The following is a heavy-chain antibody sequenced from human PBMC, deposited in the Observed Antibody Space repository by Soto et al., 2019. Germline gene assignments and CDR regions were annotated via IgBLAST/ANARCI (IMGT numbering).Heavy chain of an antibody. CDR2: IKSKTEGGIK. CDR3: TTHPVPLVSY. D-gene: IGHD1-20*01. V-gene: IGHV3-15*01. J-gene: IGHJ4*02. Sequence: VSLRLPCAPGAFTFSNAWLSWVRRVLWKGVVWFGRIKSKTEGGIKDYAAPVKGRLPILRDDSNNTPYIQMSSLNHADPGVYSCTTHPVPLVSYWGQGTLVTVCS. CDR1: AFTFSNAW.